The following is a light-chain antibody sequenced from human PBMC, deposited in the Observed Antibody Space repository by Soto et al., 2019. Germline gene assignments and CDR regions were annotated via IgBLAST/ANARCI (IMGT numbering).Light chain of an antibody. CDR2: EVV. CDR3: KSYAGSNTYV. J-gene: IGLJ1*01. CDR1: KXDIGVYDF. V-gene: IGLV2-8*01. Sequence: QSVLTQPPSASGSPGQSVTISRTGTKXDIGVYDFVSWYQHHPGKAPRLIIYEVVQRPSGVPDRFSGSKSGNTASLTVSGLQAADEADYFCKSYAGSNTYVFGSGTKVTVL.